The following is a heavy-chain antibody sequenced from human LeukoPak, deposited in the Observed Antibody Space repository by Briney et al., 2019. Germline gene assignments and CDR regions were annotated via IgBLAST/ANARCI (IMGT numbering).Heavy chain of an antibody. J-gene: IGHJ4*02. CDR1: GDSVSSNSAA. CDR3: ARDLHSSCCD. D-gene: IGHD6-6*01. Sequence: SQTLSLTCAISGDSVSSNSAAWNWIRQSPSRGLEWLGRTFYRSKWYNEYALSVKSRITINPDTTKNQFSLQLTSVTPEDTAVYYCARDLHSSCCDWGQGTLVTVSS. V-gene: IGHV6-1*01. CDR2: TFYRSKWYN.